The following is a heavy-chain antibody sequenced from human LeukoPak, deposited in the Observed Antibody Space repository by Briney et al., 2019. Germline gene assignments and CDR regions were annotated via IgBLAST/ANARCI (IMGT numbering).Heavy chain of an antibody. J-gene: IGHJ4*02. D-gene: IGHD2-21*02. CDR2: ISWNSGSI. CDR1: GLTFDDYA. V-gene: IGHV3-9*01. Sequence: GGSLRLSCAASGLTFDDYAMHWVRQAPGKGLEWVSGISWNSGSIGYADSVKGRFTISRDNAKNSLYLQMNSLRDEDTAVYYCVRGAVTGQQCDNWGQGTLVTVSS. CDR3: VRGAVTGQQCDN.